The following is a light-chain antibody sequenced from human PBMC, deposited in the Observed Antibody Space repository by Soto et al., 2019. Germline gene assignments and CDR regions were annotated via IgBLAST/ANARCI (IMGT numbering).Light chain of an antibody. Sequence: EIVLTQSPATLSLSPGERATLSCRASQSVSSYLAWYQQKPGQAPRLLIYDASNRATGIPARFSGSGSGTDFTLTISSLQPEDFATYYCQQSSTTPWTFGQGTKVDIK. CDR3: QQSSTTPWT. CDR1: QSVSSY. CDR2: DAS. V-gene: IGKV3-11*01. J-gene: IGKJ1*01.